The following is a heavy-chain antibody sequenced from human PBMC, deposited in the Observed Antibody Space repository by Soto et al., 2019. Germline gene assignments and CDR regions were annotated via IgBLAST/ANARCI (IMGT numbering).Heavy chain of an antibody. CDR3: ARNTYYYDSSGYYYFDY. CDR1: GGSISSGGYY. Sequence: QVQLQESGPGLVKPSQTLSLTCTVSGGSISSGGYYWSWIRQHPGKGLEWIGYIYYSGSTYYNPSLKGRVTISVDTSKNQFSRKLSSVTAADTAVYYCARNTYYYDSSGYYYFDYWGQGTLVTVSS. J-gene: IGHJ4*02. D-gene: IGHD3-22*01. CDR2: IYYSGST. V-gene: IGHV4-31*03.